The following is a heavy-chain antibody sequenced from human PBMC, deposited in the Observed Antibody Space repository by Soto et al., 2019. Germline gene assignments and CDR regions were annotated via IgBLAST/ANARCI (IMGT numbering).Heavy chain of an antibody. CDR1: GYTLTELS. Sequence: ASVKVSCKVSGYTLTELSMHWVRQAPGKGLEWMGGFDPEDGETIYAQKFQGRVTMTEDTSTDTAYMELSSLRSEDTAVYYCATVFATMVRDQFDYWGQGTLVTVSS. CDR3: ATVFATMVRDQFDY. J-gene: IGHJ4*02. V-gene: IGHV1-24*01. CDR2: FDPEDGET. D-gene: IGHD3-10*01.